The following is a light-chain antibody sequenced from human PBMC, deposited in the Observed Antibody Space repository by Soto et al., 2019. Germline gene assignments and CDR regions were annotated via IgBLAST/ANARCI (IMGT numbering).Light chain of an antibody. CDR2: EVS. CDR1: SSDVGGYNY. V-gene: IGLV2-14*01. J-gene: IGLJ2*01. Sequence: QSALTQPASVSGSPGQSITISCTGTSSDVGGYNYVSWYQQHPGKAPKLMIYEVSNRPSGVSNRFSGSKSGNTASLTISGLQAEDEANYYCSSYISSRHVVFGGGTKVTVL. CDR3: SSYISSRHVV.